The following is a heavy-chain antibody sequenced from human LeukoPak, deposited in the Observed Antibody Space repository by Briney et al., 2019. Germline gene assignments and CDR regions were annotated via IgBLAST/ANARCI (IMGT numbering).Heavy chain of an antibody. CDR3: ASAPTIFLDYGDYGYYFDY. CDR1: GGTFSSYA. V-gene: IGHV1-69*13. J-gene: IGHJ4*02. D-gene: IGHD4-17*01. CDR2: NIPIFGTA. Sequence: SVKVSCKASGGTFSSYAISWVRQAPGQGLEWMGGNIPIFGTANYAQKFQGRVTITADESTSTAYMELSSLRSEDTAVYYCASAPTIFLDYGDYGYYFDYWGQGTLVTVSS.